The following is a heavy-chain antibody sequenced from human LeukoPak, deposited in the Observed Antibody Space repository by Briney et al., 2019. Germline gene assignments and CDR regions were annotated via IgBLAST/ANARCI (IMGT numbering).Heavy chain of an antibody. CDR1: GGSFSGYY. D-gene: IGHD2-15*01. CDR3: ARDGEYCSGASCYPY. Sequence: SGTLSLTCAVYGGSFSGYYWSWIRQPPGKGLEWIGEINHSGSTNYNPSLKSRVTISVDTSKNQFSLKLSSVTAADTAVYYCARDGEYCSGASCYPYWGQGTLVTVSS. J-gene: IGHJ4*02. CDR2: INHSGST. V-gene: IGHV4-34*01.